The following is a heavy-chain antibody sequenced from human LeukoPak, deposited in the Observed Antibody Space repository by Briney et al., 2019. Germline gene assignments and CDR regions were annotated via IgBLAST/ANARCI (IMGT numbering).Heavy chain of an antibody. D-gene: IGHD3-3*01. Sequence: GGSLRLSCAASGFTFSSYAMSWARQAPGKGLEWVSAISGSGGSTYYADSVKGRFTISRDNSKNTLYLQMNSLRAEDTAVYYCAKGLSYSKYYDFWSGSGTFDYWGQGTLVTVSS. J-gene: IGHJ4*02. V-gene: IGHV3-23*01. CDR1: GFTFSSYA. CDR3: AKGLSYSKYYDFWSGSGTFDY. CDR2: ISGSGGST.